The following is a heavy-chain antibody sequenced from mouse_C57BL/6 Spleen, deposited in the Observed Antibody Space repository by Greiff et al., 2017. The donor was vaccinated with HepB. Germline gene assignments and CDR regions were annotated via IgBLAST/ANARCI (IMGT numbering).Heavy chain of an antibody. V-gene: IGHV1-69*01. D-gene: IGHD2-2*01. CDR1: GYTFTSYW. Sequence: VQLQQPGAELVMPGASVKLSCKASGYTFTSYWMHWVKQRPGQGLEWIGEIDPSDSYTNYNQKFKGKSTLTVDKSSSTAYMQLSSLTSEDSAVYYCARSDGYKDYWGQGTTLTVSS. CDR2: IDPSDSYT. J-gene: IGHJ2*01. CDR3: ARSDGYKDY.